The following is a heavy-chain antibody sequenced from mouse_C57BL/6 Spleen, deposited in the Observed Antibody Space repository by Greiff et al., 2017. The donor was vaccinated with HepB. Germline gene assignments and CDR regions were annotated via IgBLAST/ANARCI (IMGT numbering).Heavy chain of an antibody. CDR1: GYTFTDYY. CDR3: ARLYDGDWYFDV. J-gene: IGHJ1*03. CDR2: INPYNGGT. V-gene: IGHV1-19*01. D-gene: IGHD2-12*01. Sequence: VQLKESGPVLVKPGASVKMSCKASGYTFTDYYMNWVKQSHGKSLEWIGVINPYNGGTSYNQKFKGKATLTVDKSSSTAYMELNSLTSEDSAVYYCARLYDGDWYFDVWGTGTTVTVSS.